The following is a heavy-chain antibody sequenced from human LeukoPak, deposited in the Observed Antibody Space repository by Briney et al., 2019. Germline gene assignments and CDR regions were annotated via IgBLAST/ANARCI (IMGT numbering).Heavy chain of an antibody. Sequence: RGSLRLSCAASGFTFSSYWMSWVRQAPGKGLEWVANINLDGSQKYYVDSVRGRFTISRDNAKNALYLQMNSLRVEDTAVYYCARDWNGTGWPTDCWGQGMLVAVSS. CDR1: GFTFSSYW. CDR3: ARDWNGTGWPTDC. D-gene: IGHD6-19*01. V-gene: IGHV3-7*05. J-gene: IGHJ4*01. CDR2: INLDGSQK.